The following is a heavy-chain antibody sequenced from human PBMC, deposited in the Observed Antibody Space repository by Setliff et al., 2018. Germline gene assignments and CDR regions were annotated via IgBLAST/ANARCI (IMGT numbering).Heavy chain of an antibody. Sequence: PSETLSLTCTVSGDSISSSSSYWGWIRQPPGKGLEWIGTIYYSGSTYYNPSLKSRVTISVDNSKNTLYLQMNSLRAEDTAVYYCARDHNYAYDYWGQGTLVTVSS. V-gene: IGHV4-39*02. CDR1: GDSISSSSSY. J-gene: IGHJ4*02. D-gene: IGHD1-1*01. CDR3: ARDHNYAYDY. CDR2: IYYSGST.